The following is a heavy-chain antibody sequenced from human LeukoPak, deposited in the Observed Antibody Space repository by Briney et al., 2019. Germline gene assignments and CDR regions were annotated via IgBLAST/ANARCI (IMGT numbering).Heavy chain of an antibody. J-gene: IGHJ4*02. CDR2: IKQDGSEK. D-gene: IGHD3-3*01. V-gene: IGHV3-7*01. CDR3: ARVGTYYDFWSGFYWLDY. CDR1: GFTFSSYW. Sequence: GGSLRLSCAASGFTFSSYWMSWVRQAPGKGLEWVANIKQDGSEKYYVDSVKGRFTISRDNAKNSLYLQMNSLRAEDTAVYYCARVGTYYDFWSGFYWLDYWGQGTLVTVSS.